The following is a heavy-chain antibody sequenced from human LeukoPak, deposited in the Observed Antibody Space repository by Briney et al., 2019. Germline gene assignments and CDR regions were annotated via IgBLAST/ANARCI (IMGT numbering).Heavy chain of an antibody. CDR2: IYYSGST. V-gene: IGHV4-61*01. J-gene: IGHJ4*02. CDR1: GGSVSSGSYY. CDR3: AREGEQIDY. D-gene: IGHD3-16*01. Sequence: SETLSLTCTVSGGSVSSGSYYWSWIRQPPGKGLEWIGYIYYSGSTNHNPSLKSRVTISVDTSKNQFSLKLSSVTAADTAVYYCAREGEQIDYWGQGTLVTVSS.